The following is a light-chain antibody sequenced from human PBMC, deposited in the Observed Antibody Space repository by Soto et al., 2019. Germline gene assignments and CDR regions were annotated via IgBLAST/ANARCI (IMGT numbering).Light chain of an antibody. V-gene: IGLV1-36*01. Sequence: QSVLTQPPSVSEAPRQRVIISCSGSSSNIGNNAVNWYQVLPGKAPKLLIYYDDLLPSGVSDRFSGSKSGTSASLAISGLQSEDEADYYCAGWDDNLNGVVFGGRTKLTVL. CDR1: SSNIGNNA. CDR3: AGWDDNLNGVV. CDR2: YDD. J-gene: IGLJ2*01.